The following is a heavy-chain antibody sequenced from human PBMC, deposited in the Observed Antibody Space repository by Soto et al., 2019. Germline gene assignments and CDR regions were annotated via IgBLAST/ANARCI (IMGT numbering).Heavy chain of an antibody. J-gene: IGHJ3*02. CDR1: GYKLTYRY. CDR3: ARASGLMTETGAFDI. CDR2: ITPFNGNT. Sequence: SVKVSCKACGYKLTYRYLNWVLQAPGQALEWMGWITPFNGNTNYAQKFQDRVTITRDRSMSTAYMELSSLRSEDTAMYYCARASGLMTETGAFDIWGQGTMVTVSS. D-gene: IGHD3-10*01. V-gene: IGHV1-45*02.